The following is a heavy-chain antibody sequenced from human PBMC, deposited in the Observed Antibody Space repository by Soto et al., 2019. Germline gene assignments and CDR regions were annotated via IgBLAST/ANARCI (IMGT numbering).Heavy chain of an antibody. CDR3: ARRSSSWYFDY. V-gene: IGHV3-33*05. D-gene: IGHD6-13*01. J-gene: IGHJ4*02. CDR1: GFTFSSYG. Sequence: GGSLRLSCRASGFTFSSYGMHWVRQAPGKGPEWVAFISNDGSKTDYADSVKGRFTVSRDNSKNTLNLQMNSLRAEDTAVYFLARRSSSWYFDYWGPRTLDSVS. CDR2: ISNDGSKT.